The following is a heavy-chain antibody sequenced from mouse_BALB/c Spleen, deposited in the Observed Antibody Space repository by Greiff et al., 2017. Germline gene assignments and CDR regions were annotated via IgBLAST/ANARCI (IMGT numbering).Heavy chain of an antibody. D-gene: IGHD2-4*01. CDR3: ARDDYDGPAWFAY. J-gene: IGHJ3*01. CDR2: INPSTGYT. CDR1: GYTFTSYW. Sequence: QVQLQQSGAELAKPGASVKMSCKASGYTFTSYWMHWVKQRPGQGLEWIGYINPSTGYTEYNQKFKDKATLTADKSSSTAYMQLSSLTSEDSAVYYCARDDYDGPAWFAYWGQGTLVTVSA. V-gene: IGHV1-7*01.